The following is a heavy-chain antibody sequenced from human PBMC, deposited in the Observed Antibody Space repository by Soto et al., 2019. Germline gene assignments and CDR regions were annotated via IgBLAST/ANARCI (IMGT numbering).Heavy chain of an antibody. CDR2: IYPGDSDT. CDR1: GYSFTSYW. V-gene: IGHV5-51*01. CDR3: ARHGQYCSSTSCYVDYYGMDV. D-gene: IGHD2-2*01. Sequence: AALKISCKGCGYSFTSYWIGWVRQMPGKGLEWMGIIYPGDSDTRYSPSFQGQVTISADKSISTAYLQWSSLKASDTAMYYCARHGQYCSSTSCYVDYYGMDVWGQGTTVTASS. J-gene: IGHJ6*02.